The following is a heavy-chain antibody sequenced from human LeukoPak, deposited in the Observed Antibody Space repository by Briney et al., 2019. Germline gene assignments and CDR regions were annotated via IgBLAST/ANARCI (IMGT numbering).Heavy chain of an antibody. CDR2: IYSGGGT. CDR1: GFTFSSYA. D-gene: IGHD2-21*02. J-gene: IGHJ3*02. Sequence: GGSLRLSCAASGFTFSSYAMSWVRQAPGKGLEWVSVIYSGGGTDYADSVKGRFTISRDNSKNTLYLQMNSLRAEDTAVYYCARAVGVTAIHNAFDIWGQGTMVTVSS. V-gene: IGHV3-66*02. CDR3: ARAVGVTAIHNAFDI.